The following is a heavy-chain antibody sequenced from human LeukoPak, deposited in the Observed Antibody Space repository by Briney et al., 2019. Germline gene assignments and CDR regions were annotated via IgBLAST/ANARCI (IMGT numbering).Heavy chain of an antibody. D-gene: IGHD3-22*01. V-gene: IGHV1-69*13. J-gene: IGHJ2*01. CDR3: ARDRVTMIVGRYWYFDL. Sequence: GASVKVSCKASGGTFSSYAISWVRQAPGQGLEWMGGIIPIFGTANYAQKFQGRVTITADESTSTAYMELRSLRSDDTAVYYCARDRVTMIVGRYWYFDLWGRGTLVTVSS. CDR1: GGTFSSYA. CDR2: IIPIFGTA.